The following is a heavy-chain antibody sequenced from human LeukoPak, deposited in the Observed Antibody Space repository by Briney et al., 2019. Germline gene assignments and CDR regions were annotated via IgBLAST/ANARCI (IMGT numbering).Heavy chain of an antibody. CDR3: ARSRITIFGVASWGFDP. J-gene: IGHJ5*02. CDR2: IYYSGST. V-gene: IGHV4-39*01. D-gene: IGHD3-3*01. Sequence: SETLSLTCTVSGGSISSSSYYWGWIRQPPGKGLEWIGSIYYSGSTYYNPSLKSRVTISVDTSKNQFSLKLSSVTAADTAVYYYARSRITIFGVASWGFDPWGQGTLVTVSS. CDR1: GGSISSSSYY.